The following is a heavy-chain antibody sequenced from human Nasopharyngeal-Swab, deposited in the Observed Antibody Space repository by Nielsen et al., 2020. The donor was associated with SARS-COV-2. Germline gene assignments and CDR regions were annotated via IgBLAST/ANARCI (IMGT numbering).Heavy chain of an antibody. D-gene: IGHD2-15*01. CDR3: ARAVVWVGAAPSAVWGYFDY. Sequence: WIRQRPGKGLEWIGYIYYSGSTNYNPSLKRRVTISVDTSKNQFSLNLSSVTAADTAVYYCARAVVWVGAAPSAVWGYFDYWGQGTLVTVSS. CDR2: IYYSGST. J-gene: IGHJ4*02. V-gene: IGHV4-30-4*01.